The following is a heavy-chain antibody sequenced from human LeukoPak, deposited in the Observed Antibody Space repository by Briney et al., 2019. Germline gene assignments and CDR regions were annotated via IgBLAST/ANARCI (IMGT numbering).Heavy chain of an antibody. J-gene: IGHJ1*01. D-gene: IGHD4-11*01. Sequence: GGSLRLSCAASGFTFSNHGMHWVRQAPGKGLEWVAFIRFDGSYEYYVDSVKGRFTISRDNSKNALFLQMNSLRAEDTAVYYCAKDAQRGFDYSNSLQNWGQGILVTVSS. CDR1: GFTFSNHG. CDR3: AKDAQRGFDYSNSLQN. V-gene: IGHV3-30*02. CDR2: IRFDGSYE.